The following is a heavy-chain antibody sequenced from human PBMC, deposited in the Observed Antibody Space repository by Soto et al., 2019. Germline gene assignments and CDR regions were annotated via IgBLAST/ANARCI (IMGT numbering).Heavy chain of an antibody. CDR1: GFTFSSYN. Sequence: EVQLVESGGGLVQPGGSLRLSCAASGFTFSSYNMNWVRQAPGKGLEWVSYISSTSSTIYYADSVKGRFTISRDNAKNSLYLQMNSLRDEDTAVYYCARAQGYCSGGSCYFPDYWGQGTLVTVSS. D-gene: IGHD2-15*01. V-gene: IGHV3-48*02. CDR3: ARAQGYCSGGSCYFPDY. J-gene: IGHJ4*02. CDR2: ISSTSSTI.